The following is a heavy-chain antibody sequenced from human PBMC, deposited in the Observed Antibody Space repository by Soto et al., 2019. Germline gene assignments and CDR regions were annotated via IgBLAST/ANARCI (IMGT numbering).Heavy chain of an antibody. CDR2: INPNGGVT. CDR3: ARESGGATATLDYYYFYMDV. CDR1: GDSFNDYY. V-gene: IGHV1-2*04. D-gene: IGHD5-12*01. Sequence: GASVKVSCKSSGDSFNDYYIHWVRQAPGQGLEWMGWINPNGGVTKYAQKFQGWVTMTRDTSIRTVYMELSRLRSDDTAVYYCARESGGATATLDYYYFYMDVWAKGTTVTVSS. J-gene: IGHJ6*03.